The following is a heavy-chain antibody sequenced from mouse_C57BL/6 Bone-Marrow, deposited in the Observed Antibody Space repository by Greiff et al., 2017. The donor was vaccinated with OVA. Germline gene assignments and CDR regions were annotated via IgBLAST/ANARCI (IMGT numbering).Heavy chain of an antibody. J-gene: IGHJ2*01. CDR1: GYTFTSYW. CDR3: ARGNYYGSPLDY. D-gene: IGHD1-1*01. CDR2: IDPSDSET. V-gene: IGHV1-52*01. Sequence: QVQLQHPGAELVRPGSSVKLSCKASGYTFTSYWMHWVTQRPIQGLEWIGNIDPSDSETHYNQKFKDKATLTVDKSSSTAYMQLSSLTSEDSAVDYCARGNYYGSPLDYWGQGTTLTVSS.